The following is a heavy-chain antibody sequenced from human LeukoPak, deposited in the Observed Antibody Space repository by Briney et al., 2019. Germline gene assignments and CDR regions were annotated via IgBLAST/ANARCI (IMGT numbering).Heavy chain of an antibody. J-gene: IGHJ4*02. V-gene: IGHV3-30*18. CDR1: GFTFSSSG. CDR2: ISYDGSNK. CDR3: AKEYCSNSVCHSLDY. Sequence: GGSLRLSCAASGFTFSSSGMHWARQAPGKGLEWVAVISYDGSNKYYADSVKGRFTFSRDNSKNTLYLQMNSLRAEDTAAYYCAKEYCSNSVCHSLDYWGQGTLVTVSS. D-gene: IGHD2-8*01.